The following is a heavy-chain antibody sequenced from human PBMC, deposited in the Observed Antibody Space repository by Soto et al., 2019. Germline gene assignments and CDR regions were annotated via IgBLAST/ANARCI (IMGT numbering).Heavy chain of an antibody. Sequence: QVHLVESGGGVVQPGRSLRLSCDVSGFTFKNYGMHWVRQAPGKGPEWVAVISRDGSSQYYADPVQGRFTISRDNSKNTLYLQMNSLRPEDTAVYYCAKGRLFLEWLLSNDDWGQGTLVTVSS. J-gene: IGHJ4*02. CDR3: AKGRLFLEWLLSNDD. V-gene: IGHV3-30*18. CDR2: ISRDGSSQ. D-gene: IGHD3-3*01. CDR1: GFTFKNYG.